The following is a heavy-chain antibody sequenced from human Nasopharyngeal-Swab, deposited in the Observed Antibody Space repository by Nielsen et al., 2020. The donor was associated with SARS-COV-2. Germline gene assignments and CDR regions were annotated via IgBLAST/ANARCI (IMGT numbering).Heavy chain of an antibody. Sequence: ASVKVSGKASGYTVTGYYMHWVRQAPGQGLEWMGWINPNSGGTNYAQKFQGRVTMIRDTVISTAYMELSRLRSDDTAVYYCARDLRLYNSSSSSLAYWGQGTLVTVSS. V-gene: IGHV1-2*02. CDR2: INPNSGGT. J-gene: IGHJ4*02. D-gene: IGHD6-6*01. CDR1: GYTVTGYY. CDR3: ARDLRLYNSSSSSLAY.